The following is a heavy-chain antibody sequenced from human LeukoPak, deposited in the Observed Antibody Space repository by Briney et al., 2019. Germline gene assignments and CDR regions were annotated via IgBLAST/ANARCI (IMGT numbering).Heavy chain of an antibody. J-gene: IGHJ6*02. V-gene: IGHV1-2*02. CDR3: ARDRQFDWLSLPAYGMDV. D-gene: IGHD3-9*01. CDR1: GYTFTGYY. Sequence: ASVKVSCKASGYTFTGYYMHWVRQAPGQGLEWMGWINPNSGGTNYAQKFQGRVTMTRDTSISTAYMELRRLRSDDTAVYYCARDRQFDWLSLPAYGMDVWGQGTTVTVSS. CDR2: INPNSGGT.